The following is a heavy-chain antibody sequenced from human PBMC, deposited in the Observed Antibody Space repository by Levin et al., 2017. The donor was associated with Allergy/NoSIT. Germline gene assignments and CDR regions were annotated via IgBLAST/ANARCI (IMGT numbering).Heavy chain of an antibody. J-gene: IGHJ4*02. CDR2: IYHSGST. D-gene: IGHD3-22*01. CDR3: ARDEYYYDSSGYIRGDTRDY. Sequence: SETLSLTCAVSGYSISSGYYWGWIRQPPGKGLEWIGSIYHSGSTYYNPSLKSRVTISVDTSKNQFSLKLSSVTAADTAVYYCARDEYYYDSSGYIRGDTRDYWGQGTLVTVSS. V-gene: IGHV4-38-2*02. CDR1: GYSISSGYY.